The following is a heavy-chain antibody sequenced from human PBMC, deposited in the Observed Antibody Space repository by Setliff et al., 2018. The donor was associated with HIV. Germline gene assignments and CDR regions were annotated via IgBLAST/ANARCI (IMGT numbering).Heavy chain of an antibody. Sequence: SETLSLTCVVYGGSFSGYSWTWIRQPPGKGLEWIGEINHSGSANRNPSLMGRVTMSVDTAKNQFSLELSSVTAADTAVYFCARGVRGSGTNMVRGLLYDYSFHYMDVWGRGTTVTVS. D-gene: IGHD3-10*01. V-gene: IGHV4-34*01. CDR3: ARGVRGSGTNMVRGLLYDYSFHYMDV. CDR2: INHSGSA. J-gene: IGHJ6*03. CDR1: GGSFSGYS.